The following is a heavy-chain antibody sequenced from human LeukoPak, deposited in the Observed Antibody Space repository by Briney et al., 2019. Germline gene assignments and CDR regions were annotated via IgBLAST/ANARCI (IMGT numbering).Heavy chain of an antibody. D-gene: IGHD6-13*01. CDR3: AKDSTAAGTGSWFDP. CDR1: GFTFSSYG. V-gene: IGHV3-30*02. CDR2: IRYDGSNK. Sequence: PWGSLRLSCAASGFTFSSYGMHWVRQAPGKGLEWVAFIRYDGSNKYYADSVKGRFTISRDNSKNTLYLQMNSLRAEDTAVYYCAKDSTAAGTGSWFDPWGQGTLVTVSS. J-gene: IGHJ5*02.